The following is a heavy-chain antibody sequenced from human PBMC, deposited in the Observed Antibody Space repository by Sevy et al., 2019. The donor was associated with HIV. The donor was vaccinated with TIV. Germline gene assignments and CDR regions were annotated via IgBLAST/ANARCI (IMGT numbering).Heavy chain of an antibody. CDR1: GFTFDDYA. Sequence: GGSLRLSCAASGFTFDDYAMHWVRQAPGKGLEWVSLISWDGGSTYYADSVKGRFTISRDNSKNSLYLQMNSLRAEDTALYYCAKAVNRGAGLSVPFDYWGQGTLVTVSS. V-gene: IGHV3-43D*03. J-gene: IGHJ4*02. CDR2: ISWDGGST. D-gene: IGHD3-10*01. CDR3: AKAVNRGAGLSVPFDY.